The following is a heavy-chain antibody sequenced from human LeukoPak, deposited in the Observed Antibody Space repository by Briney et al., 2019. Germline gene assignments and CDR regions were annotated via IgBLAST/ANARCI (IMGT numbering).Heavy chain of an antibody. V-gene: IGHV3-23*01. CDR1: QFTFTIYA. CDR3: ASPKGSSGGFLSPFDY. D-gene: IGHD2-15*01. J-gene: IGHJ4*02. Sequence: GGSLRLSCAASQFTFTIYAMGWVRQAPGKGLEWVSIISVSGVSTYYADSVKGRFTISRDDSKSTLFMQMSSLRAEDTAVYYCASPKGSSGGFLSPFDYWGQGTLVTVSS. CDR2: ISVSGVST.